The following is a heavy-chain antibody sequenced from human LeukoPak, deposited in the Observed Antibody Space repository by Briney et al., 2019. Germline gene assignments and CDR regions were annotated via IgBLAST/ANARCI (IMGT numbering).Heavy chain of an antibody. CDR3: ARGGGGDY. CDR1: GFTFSSYN. J-gene: IGHJ4*02. Sequence: GGSLRLSCAASGFTFSSYNMNWVRQAPGKGLEWVSSISSSSSYIYYADSVNGRFTVSRDNAKNSLFLQMNSLRAEDTAVFYCARGGGGDYWGQGTPVTVSS. CDR2: ISSSSSYI. V-gene: IGHV3-21*01.